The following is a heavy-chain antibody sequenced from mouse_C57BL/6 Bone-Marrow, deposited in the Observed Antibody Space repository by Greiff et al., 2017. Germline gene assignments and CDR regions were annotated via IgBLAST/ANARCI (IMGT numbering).Heavy chain of an antibody. V-gene: IGHV14-3*01. CDR2: IDPANGNT. CDR3: ARWTYYYGSSPYAMDY. D-gene: IGHD1-1*01. CDR1: GFNIKNTY. Sequence: VQLQQSVAELVRPGASVKLSCTASGFNIKNTYMHWVKQRPEQGLEWLGRIDPANGNTKYAPKFQGQATITADTSSNTAYLQLSSLTSEDTAIYYGARWTYYYGSSPYAMDYWGQGTSVTVAS. J-gene: IGHJ4*01.